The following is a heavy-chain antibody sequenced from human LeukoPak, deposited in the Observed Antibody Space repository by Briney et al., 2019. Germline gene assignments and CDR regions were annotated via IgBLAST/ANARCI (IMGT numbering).Heavy chain of an antibody. CDR2: FDPEDGET. CDR1: GYTLTELS. CDR3: ATYDFWSGRFFDY. D-gene: IGHD3-3*01. J-gene: IGHJ4*02. V-gene: IGHV1-24*01. Sequence: GASVKVSCKVSGYTLTELSMHWVRQAPGKGLEGMGGFDPEDGETIYAQKFQGRVTMTEDTSTDTAYMELSSLRSEDTAVYYCATYDFWSGRFFDYWGQGTLVTVSS.